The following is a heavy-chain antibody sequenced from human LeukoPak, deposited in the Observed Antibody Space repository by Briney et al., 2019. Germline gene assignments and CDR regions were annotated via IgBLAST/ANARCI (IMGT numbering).Heavy chain of an antibody. CDR1: GFTFTTYG. V-gene: IGHV3-23*01. CDR3: AKDSTWISFDD. CDR2: IGGSGIRT. J-gene: IGHJ4*02. D-gene: IGHD2-2*03. Sequence: PGGSLRLSCSASGFTFTTYGMNWVRQAPGKGLEWVAGIGGSGIRTYYADSVNGRFTISRDNSRNTVYLQMNSLRDEDTAVYYCAKDSTWISFDDWGQGTLVTVSS.